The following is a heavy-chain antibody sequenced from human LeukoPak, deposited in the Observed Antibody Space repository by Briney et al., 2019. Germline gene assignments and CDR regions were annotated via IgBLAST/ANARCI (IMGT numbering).Heavy chain of an antibody. V-gene: IGHV5-51*01. CDR2: IDPADSDT. CDR1: GYSFGRHW. CDR3: ARRGYGSGSSYFDY. Sequence: TGESLKISCKGSGYSFGRHWIAWVRQLSGKGLEWMGSIDPADSDTRYSPSFQGQVTTSADKSISTAYLQWTSLKASDTAMYYCARRGYGSGSSYFDYWGQGILVTVSS. D-gene: IGHD3-10*01. J-gene: IGHJ4*02.